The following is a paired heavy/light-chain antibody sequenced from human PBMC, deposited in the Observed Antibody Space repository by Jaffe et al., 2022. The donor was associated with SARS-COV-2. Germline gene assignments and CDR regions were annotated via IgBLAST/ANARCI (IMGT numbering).Light chain of an antibody. CDR3: QSYDSSLSGWV. CDR2: ANN. V-gene: IGLV1-40*01. Sequence: QSVLTQPPSVSGAPGQRVTISCTGSTSNIGVGYDVHWYQQLPGTAPKLLIYANNNRPSGVPDRFSGSKSGTSASLAITGLQAEDEADYYCQSYDSSLSGWVFGGGTKLTVL. CDR1: TSNIGVGYD. J-gene: IGLJ3*02.
Heavy chain of an antibody. CDR2: IWYDGSNE. CDR3: AREERVRETSPIFPVDFWSDYYSYQYYGMDV. J-gene: IGHJ6*02. V-gene: IGHV3-33*01. Sequence: QVQLVESGGGVVQPGKSLRLSCAASGFTVSSYGMHWVRQVPGKGLEWVAVIWYDGSNESYADSAKGRFTISRDNSKNTVYLQMNSLRAEDTAVYYCAREERVRETSPIFPVDFWSDYYSYQYYGMDVWGQGTTVTVFS. D-gene: IGHD3-3*01. CDR1: GFTVSSYG.